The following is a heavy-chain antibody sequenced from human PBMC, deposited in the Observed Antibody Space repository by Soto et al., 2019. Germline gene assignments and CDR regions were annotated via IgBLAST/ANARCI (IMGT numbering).Heavy chain of an antibody. J-gene: IGHJ4*02. CDR2: ISYDGSVK. D-gene: IGHD1-26*01. Sequence: PGGSLRLSCAASGFTFSNYGMHWVRQAPGKGLEWVAVISYDGSVKYFGDSVKGRSTISRDDSQHTLFLQMSSLRAEDTAVYYCAKPSEPFRAPYFFDSWGQGT. CDR3: AKPSEPFRAPYFFDS. CDR1: GFTFSNYG. V-gene: IGHV3-30*18.